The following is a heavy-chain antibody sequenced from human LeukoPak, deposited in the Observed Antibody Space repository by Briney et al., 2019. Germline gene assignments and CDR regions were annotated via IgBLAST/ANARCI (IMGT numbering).Heavy chain of an antibody. CDR3: VRSLLRGVPEHYYYYGMDV. D-gene: IGHD3-22*01. Sequence: VASVKVSCKASGGTFSSYAISWVRQAPGQGLEWMGGIIPIFGTANYAQKFQGRVTITADESTSTAYMELSSLRSEDTAVYYCVRSLLRGVPEHYYYYGMDVWGQGTTVTVSS. J-gene: IGHJ6*02. CDR2: IIPIFGTA. V-gene: IGHV1-69*01. CDR1: GGTFSSYA.